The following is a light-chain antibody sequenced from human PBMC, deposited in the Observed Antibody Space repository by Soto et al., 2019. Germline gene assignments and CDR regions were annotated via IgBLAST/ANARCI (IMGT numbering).Light chain of an antibody. CDR1: QSVGTS. J-gene: IGKJ5*01. CDR3: QQRSNWPPSIT. Sequence: EIVVTQSPATLSLSPGERATLSCRTSQSVGTSLAWYQQKAGQAPRLLVFDTSNRATGIPARFSGSGSGTDFTLTISSLEPEDFAVYYCQQRSNWPPSITFGQGTRLEIK. CDR2: DTS. V-gene: IGKV3-11*01.